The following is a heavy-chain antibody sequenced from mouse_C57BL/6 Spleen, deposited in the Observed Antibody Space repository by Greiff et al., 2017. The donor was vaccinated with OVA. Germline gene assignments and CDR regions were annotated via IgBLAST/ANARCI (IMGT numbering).Heavy chain of an antibody. D-gene: IGHD1-1*01. V-gene: IGHV1-59*01. CDR2: IDPSDSYT. CDR3: ARGPTTVPFDY. Sequence: QVQLQQPGAELVRPGTSVKLSCKASGYTFTSYWMHWVKQRPGQGLEWIGVIDPSDSYTNYNQKFKGKATLTVDTSSSTAYMQLSSLTSEDSAVYYCARGPTTVPFDYWGQGTTLTVSS. CDR1: GYTFTSYW. J-gene: IGHJ2*01.